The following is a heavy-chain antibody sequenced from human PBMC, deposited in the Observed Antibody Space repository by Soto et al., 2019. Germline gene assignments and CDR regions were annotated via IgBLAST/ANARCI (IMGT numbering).Heavy chain of an antibody. CDR1: GFSVTSNY. D-gene: IGHD1-7*01. Sequence: PGGSLRLSCVASGFSVTSNYITWVRQAPGKGLEWVSVIYSDGGIYIADSVKGRFTISRDKSKNTVYLQMNSLRDEDTAVYYCARGVEELNYWGQGTLVTVSS. V-gene: IGHV3-53*01. J-gene: IGHJ4*02. CDR3: ARGVEELNY. CDR2: IYSDGGI.